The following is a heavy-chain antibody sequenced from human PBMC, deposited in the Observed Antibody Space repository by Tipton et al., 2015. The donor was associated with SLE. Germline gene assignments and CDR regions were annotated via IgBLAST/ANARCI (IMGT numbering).Heavy chain of an antibody. D-gene: IGHD4-17*01. V-gene: IGHV4-38-2*02. CDR2: INHSGST. CDR1: GYSISSGYY. Sequence: TLSLTCAVSGYSISSGYYWGWIRQPPGKGLEWIGEINHSGSTNYNPSLKSRVTISVDTSKNQFSLKLSSVTAADTAVYYCAREADYGDPEYWGQGTLVTVSS. CDR3: AREADYGDPEY. J-gene: IGHJ4*02.